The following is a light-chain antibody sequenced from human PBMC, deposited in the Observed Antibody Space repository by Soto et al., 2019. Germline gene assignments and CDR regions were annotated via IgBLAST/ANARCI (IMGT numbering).Light chain of an antibody. CDR3: VSWDDSLSGLV. CDR1: SSNIGAGYD. Sequence: QSVLTQPPSVSGAPGQRVTISCTGSSSNIGAGYDVHWYQQLPGTAPKLLIYGNSNRPSGVPDRFSGSKSGTSASLAITGLRSEDEADYYCVSWDDSLSGLVFGTGTKVT. V-gene: IGLV1-40*01. J-gene: IGLJ1*01. CDR2: GNS.